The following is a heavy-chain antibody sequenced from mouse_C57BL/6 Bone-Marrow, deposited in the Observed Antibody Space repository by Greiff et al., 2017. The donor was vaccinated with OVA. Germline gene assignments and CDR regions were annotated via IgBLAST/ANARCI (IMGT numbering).Heavy chain of an antibody. CDR1: GYTFTSYD. CDR3: AREPITTVAHFDY. Sequence: VKLMESGPELVKPGASVKLSCKASGYTFTSYDINWVKQRPGQGLEWIGWIYPRDGSTKYNEKFKGKATLTVDTSSSTAYMELHSLTSEDSAVYFCAREPITTVAHFDYWGQGTTLTVSS. V-gene: IGHV1-85*01. D-gene: IGHD1-1*01. CDR2: IYPRDGST. J-gene: IGHJ2*01.